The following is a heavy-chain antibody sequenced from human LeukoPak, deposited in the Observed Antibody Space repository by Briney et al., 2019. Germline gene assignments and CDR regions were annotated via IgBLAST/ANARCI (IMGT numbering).Heavy chain of an antibody. V-gene: IGHV3-11*04. CDR2: ISSSGSTI. CDR3: TRASTGEQWLVRYFDY. D-gene: IGHD6-19*01. CDR1: GFTFSDYY. J-gene: IGHJ4*02. Sequence: GGSLRLSCAASGFTFSDYYMSWIRRAPGKGLEWVSYISSSGSTIYYADSVKGRFTISRDNAKNSLYLQMNSLRAEDTAVYYCTRASTGEQWLVRYFDYWGQGTLVTVSS.